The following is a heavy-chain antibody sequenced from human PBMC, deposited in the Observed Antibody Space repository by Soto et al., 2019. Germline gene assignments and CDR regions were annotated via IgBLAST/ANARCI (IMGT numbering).Heavy chain of an antibody. V-gene: IGHV1-3*01. Sequence: GASVKVSCKASGYTFTSYAMHWVRQAPGQRLEWMGWINAGNGNTKYSQKFQGRVTITRDTSASTAYMELSSLRSEDTAVYYCARDQAPLYYDFWSNAFDYWGQGTLVTVSS. D-gene: IGHD3-3*01. J-gene: IGHJ4*02. CDR3: ARDQAPLYYDFWSNAFDY. CDR2: INAGNGNT. CDR1: GYTFTSYA.